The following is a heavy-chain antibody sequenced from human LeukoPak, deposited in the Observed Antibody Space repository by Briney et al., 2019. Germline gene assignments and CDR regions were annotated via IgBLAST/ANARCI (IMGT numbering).Heavy chain of an antibody. J-gene: IGHJ3*02. D-gene: IGHD2-2*01. Sequence: SETLSLTCTVSGGSISSGSYYWSWIRQPAGKGLEWIGRIYTSGSTNYNPSLKSRVTISVDTSKNQFSLKLSSVTAADTAVYYCARDATYCSSTSCYGGVRAFDIWGQGTMVTVSS. V-gene: IGHV4-61*02. CDR1: GGSISSGSYY. CDR3: ARDATYCSSTSCYGGVRAFDI. CDR2: IYTSGST.